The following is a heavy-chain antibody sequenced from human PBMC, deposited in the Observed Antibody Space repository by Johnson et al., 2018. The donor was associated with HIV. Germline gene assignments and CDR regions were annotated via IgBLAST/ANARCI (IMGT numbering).Heavy chain of an antibody. CDR1: GFTVSSNY. Sequence: VQLVESGGGLIQPGGSLRLSCAASGFTVSSNYMSWVRQAPGKGLEWVSYISSSGSTIYYADSVKGRFTISRDNAKNSLYLQMNSLRAEDTAVYYCASPPDAFDIWGQGTMVTVSS. V-gene: IGHV3-11*04. CDR2: ISSSGSTI. CDR3: ASPPDAFDI. J-gene: IGHJ3*02.